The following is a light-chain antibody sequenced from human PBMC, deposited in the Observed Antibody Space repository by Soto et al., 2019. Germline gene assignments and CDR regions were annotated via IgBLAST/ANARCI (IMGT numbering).Light chain of an antibody. CDR2: DAS. J-gene: IGKJ1*01. V-gene: IGKV1-5*01. CDR1: QSISSW. Sequence: DIQMTQSPSTLSASVGDRVTITCRASQSISSWLAWYQQKPGKAPKLLIYDASSLESGVPSRFSGSGSGTDCTLTISSLQPDDFAAYYCQQYNSYSLTFGQGTKVEIK. CDR3: QQYNSYSLT.